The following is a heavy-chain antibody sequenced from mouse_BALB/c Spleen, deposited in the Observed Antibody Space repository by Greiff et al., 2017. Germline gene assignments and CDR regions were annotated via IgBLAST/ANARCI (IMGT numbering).Heavy chain of an antibody. CDR1: GFTFSSYA. Sequence: EVNVVESGGGLVKPGGSLKLSCAASGFTFSSYAMSWVRQTPEKRLEWVASISSGGSTYYPDSVKGRFTISRDNARNILYLQMSSLRSEDTAMYYCARGGTDYFDDWGQGTTLTVSS. CDR3: ARGGTDYFDD. CDR2: ISSGGST. J-gene: IGHJ2*01. V-gene: IGHV5-6-5*01. D-gene: IGHD3-3*01.